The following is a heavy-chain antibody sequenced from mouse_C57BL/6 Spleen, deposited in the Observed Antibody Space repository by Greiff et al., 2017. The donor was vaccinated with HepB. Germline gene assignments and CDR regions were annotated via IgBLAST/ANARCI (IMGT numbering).Heavy chain of an antibody. V-gene: IGHV1-18*01. J-gene: IGHJ3*01. D-gene: IGHD2-4*01. Sequence: EVQLQQSGPELVKPGASVKIPCKASGYTFTDYNMDWVKQSHGKSLEWIGDINPNNGGTIYNQKFKGKATLTVDKSPSTAYMELRSPTSEDTAVYYCASSGDYDGTYWGQGTLVTVSA. CDR2: INPNNGGT. CDR3: ASSGDYDGTY. CDR1: GYTFTDYN.